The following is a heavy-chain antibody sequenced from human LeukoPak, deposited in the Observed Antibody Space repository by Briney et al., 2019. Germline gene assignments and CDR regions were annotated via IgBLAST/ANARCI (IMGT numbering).Heavy chain of an antibody. Sequence: GGSLRLSCSASGFTFSSYAMHWVRQAPGKGLEWVSYISSSSSYTNYADSVKGRFTISRDNAKNSLYLQMNSLRAEDTAVYYCARGFIGSGSYYYYYYGMDVWGKGTTVAVSS. CDR2: ISSSSSYT. J-gene: IGHJ6*04. CDR1: GFTFSSYA. V-gene: IGHV3-21*05. D-gene: IGHD3-10*01. CDR3: ARGFIGSGSYYYYYYGMDV.